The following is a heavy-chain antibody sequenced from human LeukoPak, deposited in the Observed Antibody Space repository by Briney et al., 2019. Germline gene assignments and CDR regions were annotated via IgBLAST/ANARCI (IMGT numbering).Heavy chain of an antibody. CDR3: AKQGFGC. CDR1: GFTLSSYA. V-gene: IGHV3-23*01. CDR2: ISGSADNT. Sequence: AGGSLRLSCTASGFTLSSYAMSWVRQAPREGLEWVSTISGSADNTNYAEAVKGRFTISRDNSKNIMYLQMNSLRAEDTAVYYCAKQGFGCWGQGTLVTVSS. J-gene: IGHJ4*02.